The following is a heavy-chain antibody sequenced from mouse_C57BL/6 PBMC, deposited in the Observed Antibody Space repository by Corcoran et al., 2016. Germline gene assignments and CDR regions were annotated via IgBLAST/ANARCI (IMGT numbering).Heavy chain of an antibody. D-gene: IGHD1-2*01. CDR2: INPNNGGT. J-gene: IGHJ2*01. CDR3: ATTACRDYFDY. V-gene: IGHV1-26*01. CDR1: GYTFTDYY. Sequence: EVQLQQSGPVLVKPGASVKISCKASGYTFTDYYMNWVKQSHGKSLEWIGDINPNNGGTSYNQKFKGKATLTVDKSSSTAYMELRSLTSEDSAVYYCATTACRDYFDYWGQGTTLTVSS.